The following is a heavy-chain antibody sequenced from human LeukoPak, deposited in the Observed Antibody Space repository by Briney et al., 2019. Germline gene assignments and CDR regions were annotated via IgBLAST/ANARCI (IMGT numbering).Heavy chain of an antibody. CDR1: GFTVSSNY. CDR2: IYSGGST. V-gene: IGHV3-66*02. D-gene: IGHD6-13*01. J-gene: IGHJ4*02. Sequence: QPGGSLRLSCAASGFTVSSNYMSWVRQAPGKGLEWVSIIYSGGSTYYADSVKGRLTISRDNSKNTLYLQMNSLRAEDTAVYYCASKGPQYTSSWYYFDYWGQGTLVTVSS. CDR3: ASKGPQYTSSWYYFDY.